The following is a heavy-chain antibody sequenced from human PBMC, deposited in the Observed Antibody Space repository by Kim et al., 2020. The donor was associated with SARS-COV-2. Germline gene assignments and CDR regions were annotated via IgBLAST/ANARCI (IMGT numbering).Heavy chain of an antibody. D-gene: IGHD1-26*01. CDR2: INPSGGST. J-gene: IGHJ6*03. CDR3: ARAQSGSYSGYYYYMDV. Sequence: ASVKVSCKASGYTFTSYYMHWMRQAPGQGLEWMGIINPSGGSTSYAQKFQGRVTMTRDTSTSTVYMELSSLRSEDTAVYYCARAQSGSYSGYYYYMDVWGKGTTVTVSS. CDR1: GYTFTSYY. V-gene: IGHV1-46*01.